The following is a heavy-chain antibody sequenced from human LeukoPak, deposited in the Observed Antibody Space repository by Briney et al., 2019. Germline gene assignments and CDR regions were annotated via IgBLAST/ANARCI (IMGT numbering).Heavy chain of an antibody. D-gene: IGHD3-16*01. Sequence: GGSLRLSCEASGFTFSSYWMSWVRQAPGKGLEWVANIKQDGSDKYYVDSVKGRFTISRDNAKNSLYLQMNSPRAEDTAVYYCARDRFMDYWGQGTLVTVSS. CDR2: IKQDGSDK. CDR3: ARDRFMDY. V-gene: IGHV3-7*05. CDR1: GFTFSSYW. J-gene: IGHJ4*02.